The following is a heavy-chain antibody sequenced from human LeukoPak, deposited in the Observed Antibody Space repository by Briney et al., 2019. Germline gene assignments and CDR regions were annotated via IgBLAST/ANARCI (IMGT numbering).Heavy chain of an antibody. V-gene: IGHV4-30-2*01. J-gene: IGHJ4*02. CDR1: GGSVSSGSYY. D-gene: IGHD1-26*01. CDR2: NYHSGST. Sequence: SETLSLTCTVSGGSVSSGSYYWSWIRQPPGKGLEWIGYNYHSGSTYYNPSLKSRVTISVDRSKNQFSLKLSSMTAADTAVYYCARGSYSGSYYFDYWGQGTLVTVSS. CDR3: ARGSYSGSYYFDY.